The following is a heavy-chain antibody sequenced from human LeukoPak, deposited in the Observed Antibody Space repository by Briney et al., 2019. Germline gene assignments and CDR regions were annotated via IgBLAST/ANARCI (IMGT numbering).Heavy chain of an antibody. Sequence: ASVKVSCKASGYTFTSYAMHWVRQAPGQRLEWMGWINAGNGNTKYSQKFQGRVTITRDTSASTAYMELSSLRSEDTAVYYCAREPYSSSWSYYYYGMDVWGQGTTVTVSS. D-gene: IGHD6-13*01. CDR3: AREPYSSSWSYYYYGMDV. J-gene: IGHJ6*02. CDR1: GYTFTSYA. V-gene: IGHV1-3*01. CDR2: INAGNGNT.